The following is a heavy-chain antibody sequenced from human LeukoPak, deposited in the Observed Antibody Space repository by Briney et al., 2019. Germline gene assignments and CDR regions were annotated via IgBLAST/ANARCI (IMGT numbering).Heavy chain of an antibody. Sequence: GGSLRLSCAASGFSFSTYWMTWVRQAPGKGLEWVANVKQDGSENYYVDSVKGRFTISRDNAKNSLHLQMNSLRVEDTAVYYCARGEMDHFDYWGQGTLVTVSS. CDR3: ARGEMDHFDY. J-gene: IGHJ4*02. D-gene: IGHD2-2*03. CDR1: GFSFSTYW. V-gene: IGHV3-7*01. CDR2: VKQDGSEN.